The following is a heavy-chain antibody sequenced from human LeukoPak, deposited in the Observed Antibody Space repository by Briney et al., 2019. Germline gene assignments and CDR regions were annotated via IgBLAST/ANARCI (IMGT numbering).Heavy chain of an antibody. CDR1: GGSISSYY. D-gene: IGHD6-6*01. J-gene: IGHJ4*02. Sequence: SETLSLTCTVSGGSISSYYWSWIRQPPGKGLEWIGYIHYSGSTNYNPSLKSRVTISVDTSKNQSSLKLSSVTAADTAVYYCARTLSEYSSSSLGYWGQGTLVTVPS. CDR2: IHYSGST. CDR3: ARTLSEYSSSSLGY. V-gene: IGHV4-59*01.